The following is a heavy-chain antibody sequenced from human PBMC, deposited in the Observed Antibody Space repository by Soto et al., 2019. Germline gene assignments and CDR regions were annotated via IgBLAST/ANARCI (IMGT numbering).Heavy chain of an antibody. V-gene: IGHV3-23*01. J-gene: IGHJ3*02. CDR1: GFTFSSYA. D-gene: IGHD2-15*01. CDR2: ISGSGGST. CDR3: AKDRDIVVATRRDAFDI. Sequence: PGGSLRLSCAASGFTFSSYAMSWVRQAPGKGLEWVSAISGSGGSTYYADSVKGRFAISRDNSKNTLYLQMNSLRAEDTAVYYCAKDRDIVVATRRDAFDIWGQGTMVTVSS.